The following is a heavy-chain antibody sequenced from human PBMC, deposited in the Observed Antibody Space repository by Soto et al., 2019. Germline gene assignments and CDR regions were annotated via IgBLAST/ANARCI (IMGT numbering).Heavy chain of an antibody. CDR1: GGSISSGDYY. Sequence: QVQLQESGPGLVKPSQTLSLTCTVSGGSISSGDYYWSWIRQSPGKGLEWIGYIYNSGGSYYNPSLMSRVTISVDTSKNQFSLKLSSVTAADTAVYFCARGYYDVLTGPRGRFDFWGQGTLVTVSS. CDR3: ARGYYDVLTGPRGRFDF. V-gene: IGHV4-30-4*01. CDR2: IYNSGGS. J-gene: IGHJ4*02. D-gene: IGHD3-9*01.